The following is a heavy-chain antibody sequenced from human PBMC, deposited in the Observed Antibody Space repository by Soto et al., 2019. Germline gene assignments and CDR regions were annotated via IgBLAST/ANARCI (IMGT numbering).Heavy chain of an antibody. CDR1: GFTFSIYA. D-gene: IGHD3-10*01. Sequence: EVQLLESGGGLIQPGGSLRLSCAASGFTFSIYAMSWVRQAPGKGLEWVSVIRAGGTDTVYADSVKGRFTISRDDYRNMLYLQMNSLRAEGTAVYYCAKGRSGDFDYWGQGTLVTVSS. CDR3: AKGRSGDFDY. J-gene: IGHJ4*02. V-gene: IGHV3-23*01. CDR2: IRAGGTDT.